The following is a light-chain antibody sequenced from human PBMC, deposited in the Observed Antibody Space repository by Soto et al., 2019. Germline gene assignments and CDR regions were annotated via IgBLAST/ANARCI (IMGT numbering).Light chain of an antibody. CDR3: SSYTSSVTEV. CDR1: SSAVVGYNY. CDR2: DVS. Sequence: QSVLTQPASVSGSPGQSIAISCTGTSSAVVGYNYVSWYQQHPGKAPKVIIYDVSYRPSGVSNRFSGSKSGNTESLTISGLQPADEAAYYCSSYTSSVTEVFGTGTKLTVL. J-gene: IGLJ1*01. V-gene: IGLV2-14*03.